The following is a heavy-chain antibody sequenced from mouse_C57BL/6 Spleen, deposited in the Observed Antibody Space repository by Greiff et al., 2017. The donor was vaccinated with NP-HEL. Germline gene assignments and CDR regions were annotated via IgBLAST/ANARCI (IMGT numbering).Heavy chain of an antibody. Sequence: VQLQQSGAELVRPGASVKLSCKASGYTFTDYYINWVKQRPGQGLEWIARIYPGSGNTYYNEKFKGKATLTAEKSSSTAYMQLSSLTSEDSAVYFWAREEGTTVVAHFDYWGQGTTLTVSS. V-gene: IGHV1-76*01. D-gene: IGHD1-1*01. CDR1: GYTFTDYY. CDR3: AREEGTTVVAHFDY. CDR2: IYPGSGNT. J-gene: IGHJ2*01.